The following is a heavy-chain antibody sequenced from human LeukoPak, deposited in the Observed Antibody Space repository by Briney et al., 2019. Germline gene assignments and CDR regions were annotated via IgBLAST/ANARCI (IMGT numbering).Heavy chain of an antibody. CDR3: ARDKDDSSGSLDY. V-gene: IGHV3-21*01. D-gene: IGHD3-22*01. Sequence: GGSLRLSCAASGFTFSSYSMNWVRQAPGRGLEWVSSISSSSSYIYYADSVKGRFTISRDNAKNSLYLQMNSLRAEDTAVYYCARDKDDSSGSLDYWGQGTLVTVSS. CDR2: ISSSSSYI. J-gene: IGHJ4*02. CDR1: GFTFSSYS.